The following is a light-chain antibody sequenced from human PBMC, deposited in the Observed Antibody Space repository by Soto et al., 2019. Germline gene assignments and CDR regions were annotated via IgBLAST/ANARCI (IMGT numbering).Light chain of an antibody. CDR1: QTISDW. J-gene: IGKJ4*01. V-gene: IGKV1-5*03. CDR2: RAS. CDR3: QQYNIYPLT. Sequence: DIQMTQSPSTLSASVGDRVTITCRASQTISDWLAWYQQTPGKAPKLLIYRASTLESGVPSRFSGSGSGTQFTLTISSLQPGDFATYYCQQYNIYPLTFGGGTKLEVK.